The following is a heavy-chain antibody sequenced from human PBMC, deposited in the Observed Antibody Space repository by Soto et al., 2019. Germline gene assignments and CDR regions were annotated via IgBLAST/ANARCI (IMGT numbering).Heavy chain of an antibody. CDR1: GGSISSSSYY. D-gene: IGHD7-27*01. V-gene: IGHV4-39*01. Sequence: QLQLQESGPGLVKPSETLSLTCTVSGGSISSSSYYWGWIRQPPGKGLEWIGTIYYSGSTYYNPSLKSRVTISVDTSKNQFSLKLSSVTAADTAVYYCARTGKGFYYYYYMDVWGKGTTVTVSS. CDR2: IYYSGST. CDR3: ARTGKGFYYYYYMDV. J-gene: IGHJ6*03.